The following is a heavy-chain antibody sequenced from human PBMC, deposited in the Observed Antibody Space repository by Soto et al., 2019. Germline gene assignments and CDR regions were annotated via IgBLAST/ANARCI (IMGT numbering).Heavy chain of an antibody. CDR3: ARAAPALGMDV. J-gene: IGHJ6*02. D-gene: IGHD2-15*01. CDR2: IYYSGST. Sequence: SETLSLTCTVSGGSISSGDYYWSWIRQPPGKGLEWIGYIYYSGSTYYNPSLKSRVTISVDRSKNQFSLKLSSVTAADTAVYYCARAAPALGMDVWGQGTTVTV. V-gene: IGHV4-30-4*01. CDR1: GGSISSGDYY.